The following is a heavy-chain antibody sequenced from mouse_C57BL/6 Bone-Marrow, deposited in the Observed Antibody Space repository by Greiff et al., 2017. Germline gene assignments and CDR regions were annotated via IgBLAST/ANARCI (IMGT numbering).Heavy chain of an antibody. CDR3: ARGRAQAKDYAMDY. Sequence: EVQRVETGPGLVKPSQSLSLPCSVTGYSITSGYYWNWIRQFPGNKLEWMGYISYDGSNNYNPSLKNRISITRDTSKNQFFLKLNSVTTEDTATYYCARGRAQAKDYAMDYWGQGTSVTVSS. D-gene: IGHD3-2*02. J-gene: IGHJ4*01. V-gene: IGHV3-6*01. CDR2: ISYDGSN. CDR1: GYSITSGYY.